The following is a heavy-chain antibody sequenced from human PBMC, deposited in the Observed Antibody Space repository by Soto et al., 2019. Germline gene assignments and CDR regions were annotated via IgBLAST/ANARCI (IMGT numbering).Heavy chain of an antibody. CDR3: ARVRDIVATGGNAFDI. CDR1: DGSISSGGYY. V-gene: IGHV4-31*03. CDR2: IYYSGST. Sequence: QVQLQESGPGLVKPSQHLSLTCTVSDGSISSGGYYWSWIRQHPGKGLERIGYIYYSGSTYYNPSLKSRVTKSVDTSTNQFSLKLSSVAAADTAVYYYARVRDIVATGGNAFDIGAQGTMVTVSS. J-gene: IGHJ3*02. D-gene: IGHD5-12*01.